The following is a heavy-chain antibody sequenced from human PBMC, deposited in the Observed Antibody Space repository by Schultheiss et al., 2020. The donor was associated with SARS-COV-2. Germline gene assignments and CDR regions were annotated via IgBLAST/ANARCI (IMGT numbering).Heavy chain of an antibody. V-gene: IGHV4-4*07. CDR1: GGSISSYY. D-gene: IGHD6-13*01. J-gene: IGHJ5*02. CDR3: ARHHDIAAAGTSMAWFDP. CDR2: IYTSGST. Sequence: SQTLSLTCTVSGGSISSYYWSWIRQPARKGLEWIGRIYTSGSTYYNPSLKSRVTISVDTSKNQFSLKLSSVTAADTAVYYCARHHDIAAAGTSMAWFDPWGQGTLVTVSS.